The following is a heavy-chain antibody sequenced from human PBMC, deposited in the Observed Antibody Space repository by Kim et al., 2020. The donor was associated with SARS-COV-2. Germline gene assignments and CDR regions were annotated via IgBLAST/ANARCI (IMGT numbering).Heavy chain of an antibody. J-gene: IGHJ6*02. D-gene: IGHD2-15*01. Sequence: GGSLRLSCVGSGFRFSSYWMSWVRQAPGKGLEWVANIKEDGSEKYYVDSVKGRFTISRDNAKNSLYLQMDSLRAEDTAVYYCAREWVVLAAPGRYYNYYGMDVWGQGTTVTVSS. CDR2: IKEDGSEK. CDR1: GFRFSSYW. CDR3: AREWVVLAAPGRYYNYYGMDV. V-gene: IGHV3-7*01.